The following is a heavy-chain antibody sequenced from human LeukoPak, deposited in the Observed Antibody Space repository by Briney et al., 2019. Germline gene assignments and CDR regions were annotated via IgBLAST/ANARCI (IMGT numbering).Heavy chain of an antibody. V-gene: IGHV4-30-4*01. CDR1: GGSISSGDYY. CDR3: ARTPPPGATAFGVVDY. CDR2: INHSGTT. J-gene: IGHJ4*02. Sequence: PSETLSLTCTVSGGSISSGDYYWSWIRQPPGKGLEWIGEINHSGTTNYNPSLKSRVRISVDTSKNQFSLKLNSVTAADTAVYFCARTPPPGATAFGVVDYWSRGTLVTVSS. D-gene: IGHD3-3*01.